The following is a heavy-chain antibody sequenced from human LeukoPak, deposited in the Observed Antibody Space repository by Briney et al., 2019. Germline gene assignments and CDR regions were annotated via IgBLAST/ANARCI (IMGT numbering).Heavy chain of an antibody. V-gene: IGHV3-23*01. Sequence: GGPLRLSCTASRFTFRTYAMIGLRRATGKGLVGLSSISASGGSTYYADSVKGRFTISRDNSKNTLYLQMNSLRAEDTAVYYCAKDARGFLEWFFDYWGQGTLVTVSS. CDR1: RFTFRTYA. J-gene: IGHJ4*02. D-gene: IGHD3-3*01. CDR2: ISASGGST. CDR3: AKDARGFLEWFFDY.